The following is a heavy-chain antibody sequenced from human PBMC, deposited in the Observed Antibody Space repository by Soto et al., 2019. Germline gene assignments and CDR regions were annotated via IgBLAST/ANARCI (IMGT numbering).Heavy chain of an antibody. J-gene: IGHJ6*02. D-gene: IGHD6-6*01. Sequence: HPGGSLRLSCAASGFTFSSYAMSWVRQAPGKGLEWVSAISGSGGSTYYADSVKGRFTISRDNSKNTLYLQMNSLRAEDTAVYYCAKGLGYSSSSAYFYYGMDVWGQGTTVTVS. CDR3: AKGLGYSSSSAYFYYGMDV. CDR1: GFTFSSYA. V-gene: IGHV3-23*01. CDR2: ISGSGGST.